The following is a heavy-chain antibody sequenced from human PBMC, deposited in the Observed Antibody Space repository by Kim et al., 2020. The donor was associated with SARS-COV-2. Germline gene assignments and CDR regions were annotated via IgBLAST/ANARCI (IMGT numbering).Heavy chain of an antibody. Sequence: SETLSLTCTVSGGSISSYYWSWIRQPAGKGLEWIGRIYTSGSTNYNPSLKSRVTMSVDTSKNQFSLKLSSVTAADTAVYYCAREPTTVIPYYFDYWGQGTLVTVSS. CDR3: AREPTTVIPYYFDY. J-gene: IGHJ4*02. V-gene: IGHV4-4*07. CDR1: GGSISSYY. D-gene: IGHD4-4*01. CDR2: IYTSGST.